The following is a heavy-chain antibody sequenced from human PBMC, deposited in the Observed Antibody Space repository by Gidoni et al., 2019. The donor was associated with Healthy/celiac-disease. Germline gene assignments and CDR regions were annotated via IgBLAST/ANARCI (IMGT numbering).Heavy chain of an antibody. V-gene: IGHV5-51*01. CDR2: IYPGDSDT. CDR1: GSSFTSSW. CDR3: ARHPDDILTGYYPYFDY. D-gene: IGHD3-9*01. J-gene: IGHJ4*02. Sequence: VQLLQSGAGVTKPGESLKISCKGSGSSFTSSWIGWVRQMPGKGLEWMGIIYPGDSDTRYSPSVQGQVTISADKSISTAYLQRSSLKASDTAMYYCARHPDDILTGYYPYFDYWGQGTLVTVSS.